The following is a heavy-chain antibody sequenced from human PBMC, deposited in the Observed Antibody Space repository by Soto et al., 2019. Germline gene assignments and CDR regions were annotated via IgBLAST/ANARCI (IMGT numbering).Heavy chain of an antibody. J-gene: IGHJ5*02. CDR3: ARVGGSSAPITNWFDP. Sequence: QVQLVQSGAEVKKPGSSVKVSCKASGGTFSSYAISWVRQAPGQGLEWMGGIIPIFGTANYAQKFQGRVTITADESTSTDYMELSSLRSDDTAVYYCARVGGSSAPITNWFDPWGQGTLVTVSS. CDR2: IIPIFGTA. CDR1: GGTFSSYA. V-gene: IGHV1-69*01. D-gene: IGHD3-16*01.